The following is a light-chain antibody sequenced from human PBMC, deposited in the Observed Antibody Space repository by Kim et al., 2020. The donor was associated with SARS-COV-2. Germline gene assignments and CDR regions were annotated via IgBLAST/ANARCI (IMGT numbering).Light chain of an antibody. J-gene: IGKJ4*01. V-gene: IGKV1-39*01. Sequence: DIQMTQPPSSLSASLGDTVTITCRASQSASVYVNWYQQKPGKAPRLLIYGASSLQSWVPSRFSGSGSGTDFTLTISSLQPEDFATYYCQQSYRTPLTFGGGTKLEI. CDR1: QSASVY. CDR3: QQSYRTPLT. CDR2: GAS.